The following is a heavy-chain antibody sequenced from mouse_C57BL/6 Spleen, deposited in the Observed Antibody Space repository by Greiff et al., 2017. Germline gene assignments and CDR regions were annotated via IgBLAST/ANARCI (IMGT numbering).Heavy chain of an antibody. V-gene: IGHV1-81*01. CDR3: ARAGYYGSSYVERNYAMDY. J-gene: IGHJ4*01. D-gene: IGHD1-1*01. Sequence: QVQLQQSGAELARPGASVKLSCKASGYTFTSYGISWVKQRTGQGLEWIGEIYPRSGNTYYNEKFKGKATLTADKSSSTAYMELRSLTSEDSAVYFCARAGYYGSSYVERNYAMDYWGQGTSVTVSS. CDR2: IYPRSGNT. CDR1: GYTFTSYG.